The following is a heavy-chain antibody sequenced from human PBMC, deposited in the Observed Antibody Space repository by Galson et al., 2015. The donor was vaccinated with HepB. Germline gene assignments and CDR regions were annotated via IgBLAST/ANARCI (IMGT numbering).Heavy chain of an antibody. CDR1: GFTFSSYS. D-gene: IGHD3-3*01. Sequence: SLRLSCAASGFTFSSYSMNWVRQAPGKGLEWVSSISSSSSYIYYADSVKGRFTISRDNAKNSLYLQMNSLRAEDTAVYYCARDRERFLARSGGNYAMDVWGQGTTVTVSS. V-gene: IGHV3-21*01. CDR3: ARDRERFLARSGGNYAMDV. J-gene: IGHJ6*02. CDR2: ISSSSSYI.